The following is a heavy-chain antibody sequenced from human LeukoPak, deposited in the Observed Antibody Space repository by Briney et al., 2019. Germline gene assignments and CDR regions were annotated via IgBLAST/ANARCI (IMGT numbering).Heavy chain of an antibody. CDR1: GGTFSSYA. CDR2: IIPIFGTA. J-gene: IGHJ4*02. D-gene: IGHD3-3*01. Sequence: SVKVSCKASGGTFSSYAISWVRQAPGQWLEWMGGIIPIFGTANYAQKFQGRVTITTDESTSTAYMELSRLRSDDTAVYYCARSPDFDLDYWGQGTLVTVSS. V-gene: IGHV1-69*05. CDR3: ARSPDFDLDY.